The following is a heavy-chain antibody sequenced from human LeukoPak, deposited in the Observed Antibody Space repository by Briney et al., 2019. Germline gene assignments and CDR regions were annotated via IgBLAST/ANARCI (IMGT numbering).Heavy chain of an antibody. D-gene: IGHD3-22*01. Sequence: SETLSLTCTVSAGSINSGDYYWSWIRQPAGKGLEWIGRIYSPGTNYNYNPSLKSRVTISIVTSKNQFSLKLTSVTAADTAVYYCARGIGTSYDSSRDAFDIWGQGTMVTVSS. V-gene: IGHV4-61*02. J-gene: IGHJ3*02. CDR1: AGSINSGDYY. CDR3: ARGIGTSYDSSRDAFDI. CDR2: IYSPGTN.